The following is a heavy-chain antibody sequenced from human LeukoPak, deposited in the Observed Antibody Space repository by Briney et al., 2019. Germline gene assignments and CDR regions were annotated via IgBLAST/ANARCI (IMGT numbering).Heavy chain of an antibody. J-gene: IGHJ3*02. CDR1: GYTFTSYG. Sequence: GASVKLSCKAAGYTFTSYGISWVRQAPGQGLEWMGWISAYNGNTNYAQKLQGRVTMTTDTSTSTAYMELRSLRSDDTAVYYCARDRPYYYDSSGYHDAFDIWGQGTMVTVSS. V-gene: IGHV1-18*01. CDR3: ARDRPYYYDSSGYHDAFDI. D-gene: IGHD3-22*01. CDR2: ISAYNGNT.